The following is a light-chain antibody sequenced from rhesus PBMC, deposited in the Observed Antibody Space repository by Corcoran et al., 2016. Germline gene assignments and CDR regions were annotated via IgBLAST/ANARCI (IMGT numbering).Light chain of an antibody. V-gene: IGKV2S15*01. CDR2: EVS. Sequence: DIVMTQTPLSLPVTPGEPASISCRSSQSLLHSGGKTYLYWYLQKPGQSPQPLIYEVSNRDSGVPDRFRCSGSRTDFTLNISRVEAEDVGVYDCMQGIQLPLTFGGGTKVELK. CDR3: MQGIQLPLT. J-gene: IGKJ4*01. CDR1: QSLLHSGGKTY.